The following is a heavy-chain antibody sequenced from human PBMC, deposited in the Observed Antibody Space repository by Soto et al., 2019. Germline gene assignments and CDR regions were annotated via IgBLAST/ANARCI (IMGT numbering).Heavy chain of an antibody. Sequence: GGSLRLSCAASGLNFSILAMSWVRRAPGKGLEWVSTTGYSRLTTYYADSVKGRFTVSRDNSKNTLDLQMSSLRAEDTAVYYCASVHSTSRSFDYWGQGTLVTVSS. D-gene: IGHD6-6*01. CDR1: GLNFSILA. CDR3: ASVHSTSRSFDY. V-gene: IGHV3-23*01. CDR2: TGYSRLTT. J-gene: IGHJ4*02.